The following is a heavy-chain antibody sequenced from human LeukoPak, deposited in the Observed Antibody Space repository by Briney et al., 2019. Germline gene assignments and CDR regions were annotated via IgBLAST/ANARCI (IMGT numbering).Heavy chain of an antibody. Sequence: PGGSLRLSCAASGFTFSSYWMNWARQAPGKWLEWVASINHNGNVNYYVDSVKGRFTISKDNAKNTVYLQMNSLRAEDTAVYYCVSFYETYWGRGTLVTVSS. V-gene: IGHV3-7*01. CDR3: VSFYETY. D-gene: IGHD2/OR15-2a*01. CDR2: INHNGNVN. CDR1: GFTFSSYW. J-gene: IGHJ4*02.